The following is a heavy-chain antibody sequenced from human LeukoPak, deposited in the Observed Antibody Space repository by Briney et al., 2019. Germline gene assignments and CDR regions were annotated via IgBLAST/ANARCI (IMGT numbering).Heavy chain of an antibody. CDR3: AKSDYYGSGSPPDC. Sequence: GESLRLSCAASGFTFSSYGMHWVRQAPGKGLEWVAFIRYDGSNKYYADSVKGRFTISRDNSKNTLYLQMNSLRAEDTAVYYCAKSDYYGSGSPPDCWGQGTLVTVSS. CDR2: IRYDGSNK. CDR1: GFTFSSYG. D-gene: IGHD3-10*01. J-gene: IGHJ4*02. V-gene: IGHV3-30*02.